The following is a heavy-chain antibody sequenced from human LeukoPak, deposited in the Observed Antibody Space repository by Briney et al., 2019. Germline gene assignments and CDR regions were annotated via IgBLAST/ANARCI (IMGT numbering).Heavy chain of an antibody. CDR2: ISYDGSNK. D-gene: IGHD4-23*01. J-gene: IGHJ4*02. CDR3: AKDNGGNLDY. Sequence: GRSLRLSCAASGFTFSSYGMPWVRQAPGKGLEWVAVISYDGSNKYYADSVKGRFTISRDNSKNTLYLQMNSLRAEDTAVYYCAKDNGGNLDYWGQGTLVTVSS. CDR1: GFTFSSYG. V-gene: IGHV3-30*18.